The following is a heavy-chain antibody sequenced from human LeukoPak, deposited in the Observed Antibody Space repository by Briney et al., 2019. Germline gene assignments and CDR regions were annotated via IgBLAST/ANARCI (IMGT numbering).Heavy chain of an antibody. D-gene: IGHD2-2*01. V-gene: IGHV4-39*02. CDR3: AREVVPDVIDAFDI. Sequence: SETLSLTCTVSGGSISSSYYYWGWIRQPPGKGLEWIGSIYNSGSTHYNPSLKSRVTISVDTSKNQFSLKLSSVTAADTAVYYCAREVVPDVIDAFDIWGLGTMVTVSS. J-gene: IGHJ3*02. CDR1: GGSISSSYYY. CDR2: IYNSGST.